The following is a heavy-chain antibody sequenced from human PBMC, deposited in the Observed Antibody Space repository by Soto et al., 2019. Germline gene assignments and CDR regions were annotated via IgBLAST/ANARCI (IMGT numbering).Heavy chain of an antibody. CDR1: GYTFNSYA. CDR2: INAGNGNT. J-gene: IGHJ6*02. CDR3: ARDPSYYGMDV. V-gene: IGHV1-3*01. Sequence: GASVKVCCTASGYTFNSYARRWVRQAPGQRLEWMGWINAGNGNTKYSQKFQGRVTITRDTSASTAYMELSSLRSEDTAVYYCARDPSYYGMDVWGQGTTVT.